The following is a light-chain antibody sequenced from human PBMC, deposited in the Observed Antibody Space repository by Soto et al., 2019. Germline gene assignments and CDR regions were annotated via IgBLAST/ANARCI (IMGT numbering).Light chain of an antibody. J-gene: IGLJ2*01. CDR1: ELRHKY. CDR3: QAWDRTTVV. V-gene: IGLV3-1*01. Sequence: SYELTQPPLLPVSPGQTASITCSGDELRHKYVNWYQQKPGQSPLLVIYQDNKRPSGIPERFSGSNSGNTATLTISGTQTMDEADYYCQAWDRTTVVFGGGTKLTVL. CDR2: QDN.